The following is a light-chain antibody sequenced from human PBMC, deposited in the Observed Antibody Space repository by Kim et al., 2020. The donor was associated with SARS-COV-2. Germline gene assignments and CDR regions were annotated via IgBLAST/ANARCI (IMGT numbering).Light chain of an antibody. Sequence: ASVGDVVTIACRARQGIRDDIAWLQQRPGKAHKSLIYAASSLQNGVPSRFSGSGSGTDFTLTISSLQPEDFATYYCQHYNSYPITFGQGTRLEIK. V-gene: IGKV1-16*01. CDR1: QGIRDD. J-gene: IGKJ5*01. CDR3: QHYNSYPIT. CDR2: AAS.